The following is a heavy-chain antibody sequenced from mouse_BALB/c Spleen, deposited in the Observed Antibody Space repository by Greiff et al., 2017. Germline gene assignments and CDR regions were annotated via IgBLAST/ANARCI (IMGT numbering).Heavy chain of an antibody. D-gene: IGHD1-1*01. J-gene: IGHJ4*01. CDR2: IYPGGGYT. CDR3: AVTTVRGAMDY. Sequence: QVQLQQSGAELVRPGTSVKISCKASGYTFTNYWLGWVKQRPGHGLEWIGDIYPGGGYTNYHEKFKGKATLTADTSSSTAYMQLSSLTSEDSAVYFCAVTTVRGAMDYWGQGTSVTVSS. CDR1: GYTFTNYW. V-gene: IGHV1-63*02.